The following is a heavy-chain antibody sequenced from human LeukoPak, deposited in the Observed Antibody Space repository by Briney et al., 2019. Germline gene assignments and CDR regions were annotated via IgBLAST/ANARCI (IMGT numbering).Heavy chain of an antibody. J-gene: IGHJ4*02. CDR2: IGYTGSTI. D-gene: IGHD3-22*01. Sequence: GGSLRLSCAASGFTFSDYYMSWIRQAPGKGLEWVSYIGYTGSTIYYADSVKGRFTISRDNAKNSLYLQMNSLRAEDTAVYYCARTTSGYDSSGYYSGYWGQGTLVTVSS. CDR3: ARTTSGYDSSGYYSGY. V-gene: IGHV3-11*04. CDR1: GFTFSDYY.